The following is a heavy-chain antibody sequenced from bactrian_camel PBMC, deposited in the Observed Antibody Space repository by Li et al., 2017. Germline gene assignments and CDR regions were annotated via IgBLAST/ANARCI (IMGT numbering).Heavy chain of an antibody. V-gene: IGHV3S26*01. CDR1: GATEKAYC. D-gene: IGHD1*01. Sequence: HVQLVESGGGSVYTGGSLRLSCMISGATEKAYCMGWFRQGADKGRIRVASIDVDGYPRYADSAKGRFTISKDSAKNVLYLEMNNLRPEDSGVYFCAAEGGGSFNCPWPRQNYGYRGQGTQVTVS. J-gene: IGHJ4*01. CDR3: AAEGGGSFNCPWPRQNYGY. CDR2: IDVDGYP.